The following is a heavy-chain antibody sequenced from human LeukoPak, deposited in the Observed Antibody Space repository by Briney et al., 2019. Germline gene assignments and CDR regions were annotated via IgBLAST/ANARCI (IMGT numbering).Heavy chain of an antibody. J-gene: IGHJ4*02. V-gene: IGHV3-74*01. D-gene: IGHD3-22*01. CDR1: GFTFSNYW. Sequence: QPGGSLRLSCAASGFTFSNYWMHWVRQAPGKGLVWVSRINRDGSSTSYADAVKGRFTISRDNAKNTLYLQMNSLRAEDTAVYFCARETDSSGYYSDYWGQGTLVTVSS. CDR2: INRDGSST. CDR3: ARETDSSGYYSDY.